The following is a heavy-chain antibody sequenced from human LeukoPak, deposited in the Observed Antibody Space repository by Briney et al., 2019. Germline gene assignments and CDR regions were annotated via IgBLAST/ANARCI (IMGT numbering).Heavy chain of an antibody. D-gene: IGHD6-13*01. CDR2: IYPGDSDT. CDR3: ARSRLPGSSWYPPFDY. Sequence: GESLKISCKGSGYSFTSYWIGWVRQMPGKGLEWMGIIYPGDSDTRYSPSFQGQVTISADKSISTAYLQWSSLKASDTAMYYCARSRLPGSSWYPPFDYWGQGTLVTVSS. CDR1: GYSFTSYW. V-gene: IGHV5-51*01. J-gene: IGHJ4*02.